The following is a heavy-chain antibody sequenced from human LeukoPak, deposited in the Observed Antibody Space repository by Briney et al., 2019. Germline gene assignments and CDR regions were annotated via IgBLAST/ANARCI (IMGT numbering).Heavy chain of an antibody. V-gene: IGHV4-39*01. CDR1: GGSIKTPSHY. J-gene: IGHJ3*01. CDR2: MFYSGST. Sequence: SETLSLTCSVSGGSIKTPSHYWDGIRQSPGKGLEWIGSMFYSGSTYFNPSLRRRVTISGDTSTNQISLSLTSVTAADTAVYYCARRNTEVPDTLPLNAFDVWGQGANVIVSS. D-gene: IGHD1/OR15-1a*01. CDR3: ARRNTEVPDTLPLNAFDV.